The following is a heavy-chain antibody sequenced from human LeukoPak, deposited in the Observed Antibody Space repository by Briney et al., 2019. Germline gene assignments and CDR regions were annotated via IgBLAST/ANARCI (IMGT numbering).Heavy chain of an antibody. D-gene: IGHD6-6*01. V-gene: IGHV1-46*01. CDR1: GYTVTGYH. J-gene: IGHJ4*02. Sequence: ASVKVSCKASGYTVTGYHMHWVRQAPGQGLEWMGIINPSGGSTSYAQKFQGRVAMTRDMSTSTVYMELSSLRSEDTAVYYCARFAEEYSSSGWGQGNNDYWGQGTLVTVSS. CDR3: ARFAEEYSSSGWGQGNNDY. CDR2: INPSGGST.